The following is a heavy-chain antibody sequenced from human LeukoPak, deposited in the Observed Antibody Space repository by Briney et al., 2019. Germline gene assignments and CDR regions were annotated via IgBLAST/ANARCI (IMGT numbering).Heavy chain of an antibody. CDR3: VRGDQLLSY. J-gene: IGHJ4*02. D-gene: IGHD2-2*01. CDR2: ITSGSGNI. CDR1: GFTLTTYS. Sequence: GGSLRLSCAASGFTLTTYSMNWVRQAPGKGLEWVSYITSGSGNIYYADSVKGRFTISRDNAKNSLYLQMNSLSAEDTAVYYCVRGDQLLSYWGQGTLVTVSA. V-gene: IGHV3-48*04.